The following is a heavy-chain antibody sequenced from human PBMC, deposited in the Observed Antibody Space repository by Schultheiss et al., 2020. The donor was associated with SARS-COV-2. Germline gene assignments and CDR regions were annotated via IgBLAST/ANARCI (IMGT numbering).Heavy chain of an antibody. J-gene: IGHJ5*02. CDR2: IYWDDDK. D-gene: IGHD4-11*01. V-gene: IGHV2-5*02. CDR3: AHSEDYSNYAWFDP. CDR1: GFSLSNARMG. Sequence: SGPTLVKPTETLTLTCTVSGFSLSNARMGVSWIRQPPGKALEWLAHIYWDDDKRYSPSLKSRLTITKDTSKNQVVLTMTNMDPVYTATYYCAHSEDYSNYAWFDPWGQGTLVTVSS.